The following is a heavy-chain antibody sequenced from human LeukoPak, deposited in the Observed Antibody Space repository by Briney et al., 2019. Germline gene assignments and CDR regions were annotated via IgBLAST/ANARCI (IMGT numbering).Heavy chain of an antibody. Sequence: PGGSLRLSCAVSGFTFSSYWMTWVRQAPGKGLEWVANIKQDGSEQYYVDSVKGRFTISRDNAKNSLYLQMNSLRAEDTAVYYCARDGGYTYGIYYYDCMDVWGKGTTVTVSS. D-gene: IGHD5-18*01. CDR2: IKQDGSEQ. CDR1: GFTFSSYW. V-gene: IGHV3-7*01. J-gene: IGHJ6*03. CDR3: ARDGGYTYGIYYYDCMDV.